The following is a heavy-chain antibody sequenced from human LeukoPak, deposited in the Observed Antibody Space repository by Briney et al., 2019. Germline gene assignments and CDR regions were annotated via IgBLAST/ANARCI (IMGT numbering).Heavy chain of an antibody. CDR2: TYYRSKWYN. CDR1: GDSVSSNSAA. J-gene: IGHJ6*03. Sequence: SQTLSLTCAISGDSVSSNSAAWNWIRQSPSRGLEWLGRTYYRSKWYNDYVVSVKSRITINPDTSKNQFSLQLNSVTPEDTAVYYCARAGYSSGWLYYYMDVWGKGTTVTVSS. V-gene: IGHV6-1*01. CDR3: ARAGYSSGWLYYYMDV. D-gene: IGHD6-19*01.